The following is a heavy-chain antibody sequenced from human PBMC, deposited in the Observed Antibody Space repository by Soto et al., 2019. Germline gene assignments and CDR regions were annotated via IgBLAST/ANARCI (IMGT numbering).Heavy chain of an antibody. CDR2: ISNTAITD. CDR3: ARDLHQILSHKHYYYYLDV. D-gene: IGHD2-2*01. CDR1: GFSFSDYS. J-gene: IGHJ6*03. V-gene: IGHV3-11*01. Sequence: QVHLVESGGDLVKPGGSLRLSWVASGFSFSDYSMTWMRQAPGGGLDFVAFISNTAITDYYADSVKGRFTISRDNARNSVYLQMDSLRAEDAAVYYCARDLHQILSHKHYYYYLDVCGTGTTVTVSS.